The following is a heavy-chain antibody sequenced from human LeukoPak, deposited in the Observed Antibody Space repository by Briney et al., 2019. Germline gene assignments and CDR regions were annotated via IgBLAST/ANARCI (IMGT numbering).Heavy chain of an antibody. CDR2: INHSGST. Sequence: SETLSLTCAVYGGSFSGYYWSWIRQPPGKGLEWIGEINHSGSTNYNPSLKSRVTISVDTSKNQFSLKLSSVTAADTAVYYCARFRRDGYNNPWGQGTLVTVSS. J-gene: IGHJ5*02. CDR3: ARFRRDGYNNP. V-gene: IGHV4-34*01. CDR1: GGSFSGYY. D-gene: IGHD5-24*01.